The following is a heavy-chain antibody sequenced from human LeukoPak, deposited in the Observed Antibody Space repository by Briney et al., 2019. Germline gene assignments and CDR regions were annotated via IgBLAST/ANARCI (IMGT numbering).Heavy chain of an antibody. V-gene: IGHV4-34*01. J-gene: IGHJ4*02. CDR1: GASISTYY. Sequence: SETLSLTCTVSGASISTYYWSWIRQPPGKGLEWIGEINHSGSTNYNPSLKSRVTISVDTSKNQFSLKLSSVTAADTAVYYCARTAKERHDSSGYYERYFDYWGQGTLVTVSS. CDR2: INHSGST. CDR3: ARTAKERHDSSGYYERYFDY. D-gene: IGHD3-22*01.